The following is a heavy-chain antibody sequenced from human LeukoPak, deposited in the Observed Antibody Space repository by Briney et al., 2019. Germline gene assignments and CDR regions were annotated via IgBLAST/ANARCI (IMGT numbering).Heavy chain of an antibody. CDR2: IKQDGSEK. Sequence: GGSLRLSCAASGFTFSSYWMSWVRQAPGKGLEWVANIKQDGSEKYYVDSVKGRFTISRDNGKNSPYLQMNSLRAEDTAVYYCARPKGAVAGTFPFDYWGHGTLVTVSS. V-gene: IGHV3-7*03. J-gene: IGHJ4*01. CDR1: GFTFSSYW. CDR3: ARPKGAVAGTFPFDY. D-gene: IGHD6-19*01.